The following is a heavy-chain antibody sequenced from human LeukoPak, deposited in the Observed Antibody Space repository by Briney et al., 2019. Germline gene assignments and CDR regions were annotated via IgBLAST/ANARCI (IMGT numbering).Heavy chain of an antibody. CDR1: GGSISRGGYY. Sequence: SETLCLTCTVSGGSISRGGYYWSWIRQHPGKGLEWIGYIYYSGSTYYNPSLKSRVTISVDTSKNQFSLKLSSVTAADTAVYYCARGYSSGWFHMDVWGQGTTVTVSS. CDR3: ARGYSSGWFHMDV. J-gene: IGHJ6*02. CDR2: IYYSGST. D-gene: IGHD6-19*01. V-gene: IGHV4-31*03.